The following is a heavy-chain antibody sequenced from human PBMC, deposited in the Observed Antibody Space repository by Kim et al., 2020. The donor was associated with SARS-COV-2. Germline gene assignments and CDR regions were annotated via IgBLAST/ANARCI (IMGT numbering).Heavy chain of an antibody. CDR1: GYTFSAYYY. V-gene: IGHV1-2*02. Sequence: ASVKVSCKASGYTFSAYYYIHWVRQAPGQGLEWMGWINGNNGDTDFTQKFQGRVTMTRDTSTNTTYMEPNRLTSDDTAMYYCTRESAMPGYDIFDIWG. J-gene: IGHJ3*02. CDR2: INGNNGDT. CDR3: TRESAMPGYDIFDI. D-gene: IGHD3-9*01.